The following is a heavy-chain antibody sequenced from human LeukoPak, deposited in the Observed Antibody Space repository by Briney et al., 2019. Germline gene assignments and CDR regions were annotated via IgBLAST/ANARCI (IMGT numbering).Heavy chain of an antibody. J-gene: IGHJ6*02. CDR3: ARDSSPLESGLDV. Sequence: GGSLRLSCAVSGFTVSSNYMSWVRQAPGKGLEWVSVIYSGGSTYYADSVKGRFTISRDNSKNILYLQMNSLRAEDTAVYYCARDSSPLESGLDVWGQGTTVIVSS. V-gene: IGHV3-53*01. CDR1: GFTVSSNY. D-gene: IGHD5-24*01. CDR2: IYSGGST.